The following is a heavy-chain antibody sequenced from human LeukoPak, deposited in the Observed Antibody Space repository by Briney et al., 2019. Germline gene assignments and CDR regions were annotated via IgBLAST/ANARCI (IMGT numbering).Heavy chain of an antibody. Sequence: GRSLRLSCAASGFTFSSYAMPWVRQAPGKGLEWVAVISYDGSNKYYADSVKGRFTISRDNSKNTLYLQMNSLRAEDTAVYYCARDGMAIFGPIGWFDPWGQGTLVTVSS. V-gene: IGHV3-30-3*01. CDR3: ARDGMAIFGPIGWFDP. J-gene: IGHJ5*02. CDR1: GFTFSSYA. D-gene: IGHD3-3*01. CDR2: ISYDGSNK.